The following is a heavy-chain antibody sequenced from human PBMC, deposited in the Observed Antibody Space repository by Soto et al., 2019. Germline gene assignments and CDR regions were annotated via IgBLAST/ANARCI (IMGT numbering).Heavy chain of an antibody. J-gene: IGHJ4*02. Sequence: GGSLILSCEASGFTFSSCGMHWVRQAPGKGLEGVAGIWYDGSNKYYEDSVKGRIAISRDNYKITLYLQMNRRRAKDTAVYYCASGPFEHLWGPLDYWGPGT. CDR3: ASGPFEHLWGPLDY. CDR2: IWYDGSNK. D-gene: IGHD5-18*01. V-gene: IGHV3-33*03. CDR1: GFTFSSCG.